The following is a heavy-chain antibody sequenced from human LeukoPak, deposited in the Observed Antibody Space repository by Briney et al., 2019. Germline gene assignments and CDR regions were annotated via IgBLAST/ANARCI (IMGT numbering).Heavy chain of an antibody. J-gene: IGHJ3*02. Sequence: WGSLRLSCAASGFAFSTYAMYWVRQAPGKGLEWVTVLWYDGSNKYYADSVKGRFTISRDNSKNTLYLQMNSLRAEDTAVYYCARGAYCSDDSCPGAFDIWGQGTMVTVSS. CDR3: ARGAYCSDDSCPGAFDI. V-gene: IGHV3-33*01. D-gene: IGHD2-15*01. CDR1: GFAFSTYA. CDR2: LWYDGSNK.